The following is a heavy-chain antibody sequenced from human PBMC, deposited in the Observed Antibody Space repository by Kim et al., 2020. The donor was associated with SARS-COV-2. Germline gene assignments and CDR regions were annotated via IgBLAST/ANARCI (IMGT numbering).Heavy chain of an antibody. J-gene: IGHJ4*02. V-gene: IGHV4-39*07. Sequence: SLKSRVTISVDTSKNQFSLKLSSVTAADTAVYYCARSGKSSSWHKYYFDYWGQGTLVTVSS. CDR3: ARSGKSSSWHKYYFDY. D-gene: IGHD6-13*01.